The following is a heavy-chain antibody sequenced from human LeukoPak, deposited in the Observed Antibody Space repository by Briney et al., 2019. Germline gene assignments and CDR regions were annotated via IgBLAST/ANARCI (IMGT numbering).Heavy chain of an antibody. CDR2: IYYSGST. CDR1: GGSISSYY. D-gene: IGHD2-2*02. V-gene: IGHV4-59*01. CDR3: ARDLPNTSRYFDL. J-gene: IGHJ2*01. Sequence: SETLSLTCTVSGGSISSYYWNWFRQPPGKRLEWIGYIYYSGSTNYNPSLKSRVTISVDTSKNQFSLKLSSVTAADTAVYYCARDLPNTSRYFDLWGRGTLVTVSS.